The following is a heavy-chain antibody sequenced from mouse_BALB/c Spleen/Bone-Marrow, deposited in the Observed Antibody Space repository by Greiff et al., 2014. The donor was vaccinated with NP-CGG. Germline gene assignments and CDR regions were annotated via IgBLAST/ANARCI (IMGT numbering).Heavy chain of an antibody. J-gene: IGHJ2*01. V-gene: IGHV1-4*01. Sequence: VQLQQSGAELARPGASVKMSCKASGYTFTSYTMHWVKQRPGQGLEWIGYINPSSGYTNYNQKFKDKATLTADKSSSTAYMQPNRLTSEDSSVYYCAKRLYYYGISSNFDYWGQGTTLTVSS. CDR1: GYTFTSYT. CDR3: AKRLYYYGISSNFDY. CDR2: INPSSGYT. D-gene: IGHD1-1*01.